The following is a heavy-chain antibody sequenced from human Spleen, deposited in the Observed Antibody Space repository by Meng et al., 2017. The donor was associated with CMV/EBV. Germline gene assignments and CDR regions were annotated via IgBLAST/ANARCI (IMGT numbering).Heavy chain of an antibody. CDR1: GYTFSRYG. CDR3: ARLPVDTAMVTHYYYGMDV. Sequence: ASVKVSCKASGYTFSRYGIRWVRQAPRQGLEWMGWITSYNVNTTYAQNLQGRVSLTTDTSTSAAYMELRSQRSGDTAVYYCARLPVDTAMVTHYYYGMDVWGRGTTVTVSS. V-gene: IGHV1-18*01. CDR2: ITSYNVNT. D-gene: IGHD5-18*01. J-gene: IGHJ6*02.